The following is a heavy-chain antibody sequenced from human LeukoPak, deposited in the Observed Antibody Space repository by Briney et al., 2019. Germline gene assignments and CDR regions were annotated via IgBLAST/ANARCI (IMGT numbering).Heavy chain of an antibody. D-gene: IGHD4-17*01. V-gene: IGHV3-33*08. J-gene: IGHJ6*02. CDR1: GFTFSSYG. CDR3: AREGNDYGDYVGVYYYYGMDV. Sequence: GGSLRLSCAASGFTFSSYGMHWVRQAPGKGLEWVAVIWYDGSNKYYADSVKGRFTISRDSSKNTLYLQMNSLRAEDTAVYYCAREGNDYGDYVGVYYYYGMDVWGQGTTVTVSS. CDR2: IWYDGSNK.